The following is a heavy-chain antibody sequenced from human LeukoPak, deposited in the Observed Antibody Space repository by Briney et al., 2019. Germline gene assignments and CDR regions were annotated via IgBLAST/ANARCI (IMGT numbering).Heavy chain of an antibody. V-gene: IGHV7-4-1*02. CDR3: ARGSDYSHPGGMDV. CDR2: INTNTGNP. CDR1: GYTLTELS. D-gene: IGHD5-12*01. Sequence: ASVKVSCKVSGYTLTELSMHWVRQAPGQGLEWMGWINTNTGNPTYAQGFTGRFVFSLDTSVSTAYLQISSLKAEDTALYYCARGSDYSHPGGMDVWGQGTTVTVSS. J-gene: IGHJ6*02.